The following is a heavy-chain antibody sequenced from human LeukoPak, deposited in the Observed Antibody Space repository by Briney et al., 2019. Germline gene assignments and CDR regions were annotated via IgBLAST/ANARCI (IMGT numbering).Heavy chain of an antibody. D-gene: IGHD4-17*01. CDR3: AGVDYGEDY. V-gene: IGHV3-7*01. CDR2: IKQDGSEK. J-gene: IGHJ4*02. CDR1: GFTFSRSA. Sequence: PGGSLRLSCAASGFTFSRSAMSWVRQAPGKGLEWVANIKQDGSEKYYVDSVKGRFTISRDNAKNSLYLQMNSLRAEDTAVYYCAGVDYGEDYWGQGTLVTVSS.